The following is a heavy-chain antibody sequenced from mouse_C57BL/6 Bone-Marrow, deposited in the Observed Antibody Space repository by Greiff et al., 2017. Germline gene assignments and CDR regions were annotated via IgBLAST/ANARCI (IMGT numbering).Heavy chain of an antibody. CDR1: GYTFTSYG. D-gene: IGHD1-1*01. Sequence: QVQLQQSGAELARPGASVKLSCKASGYTFTSYGISWVKQRTGQGLEWIGEIYPRSGNTYYNEKFKGKATMTADKSSSTAYMELRSLTSEDSAVYFYANYYYVISYDAMDYWGQGTSVTVSA. CDR3: ANYYYVISYDAMDY. CDR2: IYPRSGNT. J-gene: IGHJ4*01. V-gene: IGHV1-81*01.